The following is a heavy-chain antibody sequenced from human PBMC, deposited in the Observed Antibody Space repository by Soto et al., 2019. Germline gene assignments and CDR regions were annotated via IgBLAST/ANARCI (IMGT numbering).Heavy chain of an antibody. V-gene: IGHV3-30-3*01. D-gene: IGHD2-15*01. J-gene: IGHJ4*02. CDR1: GFTFSSYA. CDR2: ISYDGSNK. CDR3: ARDDRQYCSGGSCYSGLGY. Sequence: QVQLVESGGGVVQPGRSLRLSCAASGFTFSSYAMHWVRQAPGKGLEWVAVISYDGSNKYYADSVKGRFTISRDNSKNTLYLQMHSLRAEDTAVYYCARDDRQYCSGGSCYSGLGYWGQGTLVTVSS.